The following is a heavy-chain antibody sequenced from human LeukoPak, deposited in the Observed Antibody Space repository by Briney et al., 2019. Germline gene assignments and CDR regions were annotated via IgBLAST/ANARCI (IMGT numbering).Heavy chain of an antibody. J-gene: IGHJ5*02. CDR1: GYAFTGYY. D-gene: IGHD3-10*01. V-gene: IGHV1-2*02. CDR3: ARALTMIRGIILTRFDP. CDR2: INPNSGGT. Sequence: ASVKVSCKASGYAFTGYYMHWVRQAPGQGLEWMGWINPNSGGTNYAQKFQGRVTMTRDTSISTAYMELSRLRSDDTAVYYCARALTMIRGIILTRFDPWGQGPRSPSPQ.